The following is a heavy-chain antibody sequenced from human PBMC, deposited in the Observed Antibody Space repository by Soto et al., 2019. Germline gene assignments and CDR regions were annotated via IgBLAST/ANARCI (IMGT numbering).Heavy chain of an antibody. CDR2: TFYRSNCYS. CDR1: GDSVSSNSAT. V-gene: IGHV6-1*01. CDR3: ARLIVVPYYFDS. J-gene: IGHJ4*02. D-gene: IGHD2-21*01. Sequence: SQTLSLTCAISGDSVSSNSATWHWIRQSPSRGLEWLGRTFYRSNCYSDYALSVKSRMTINPDTSKNHFSLHLNSVTPEDTAVYYCARLIVVPYYFDSWGQGTLVTVSS.